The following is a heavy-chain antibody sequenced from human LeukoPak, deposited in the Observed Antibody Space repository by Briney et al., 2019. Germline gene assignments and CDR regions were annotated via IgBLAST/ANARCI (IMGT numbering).Heavy chain of an antibody. CDR2: ISSSTSTR. D-gene: IGHD6-25*01. J-gene: IGHJ3*02. CDR1: GFTFSSLS. CDR3: ARTATNRPADAFDI. Sequence: GGSLRLSCAASGFTFSSLSMNWVRQAPGKGLEWVSHISSSTSTRYYADSVKGRFTISRDNSKNTLYLQINSLRAEDTAVYYCARTATNRPADAFDIWGQGTMVTVSS. V-gene: IGHV3-48*01.